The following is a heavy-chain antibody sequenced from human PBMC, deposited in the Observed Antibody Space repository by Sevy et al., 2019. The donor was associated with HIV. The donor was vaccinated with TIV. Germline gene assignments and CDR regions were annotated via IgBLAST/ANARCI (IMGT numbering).Heavy chain of an antibody. J-gene: IGHJ5*02. CDR2: ISGSGISI. CDR1: GFTFSTYA. D-gene: IGHD6-19*01. Sequence: GGSLRLSCAASGFTFSTYAMSWDRQAPGKGLEWVSGISGSGISIYYASSVKGQFTISRDNSKNTLILQMNSLRAEDTAIYYCAKELPGYQYDSSGNLDTWGQGRLVTVSS. V-gene: IGHV3-23*01. CDR3: AKELPGYQYDSSGNLDT.